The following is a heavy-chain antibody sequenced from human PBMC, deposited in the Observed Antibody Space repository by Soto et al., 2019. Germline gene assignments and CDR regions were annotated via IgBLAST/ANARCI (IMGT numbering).Heavy chain of an antibody. CDR3: ASPLSPVVPAATDYYYYGMDV. CDR1: GYSFTSYW. Sequence: PGESLKISCKGSGYSFTSYWISWVRQMPGKGLEWMGRIDPSDSYTNYSPSFQGHVTISADKSISTAYLQWSSLKASDTAMYYCASPLSPVVPAATDYYYYGMDVWGQGTTVTVSS. J-gene: IGHJ6*02. V-gene: IGHV5-10-1*01. D-gene: IGHD2-2*01. CDR2: IDPSDSYT.